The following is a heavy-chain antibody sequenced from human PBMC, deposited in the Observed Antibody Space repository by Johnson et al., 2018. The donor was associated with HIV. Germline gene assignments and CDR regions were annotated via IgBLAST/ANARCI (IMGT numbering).Heavy chain of an antibody. V-gene: IGHV3-30*18. CDR1: GFTFNSYG. CDR2: ISYDGSNT. D-gene: IGHD3-3*01. J-gene: IGHJ3*02. CDR3: AKDHSRSIFGVVIDAFDI. Sequence: QMLLVESGGGVVQPGRSLRLSCAASGFTFNSYGMHWVRQAPGKGLEWVAVISYDGSNTYYADSVKGRFTISRDNSENKVYLEMNTLRPEDTSVYYCAKDHSRSIFGVVIDAFDIWGQGTMVTVSS.